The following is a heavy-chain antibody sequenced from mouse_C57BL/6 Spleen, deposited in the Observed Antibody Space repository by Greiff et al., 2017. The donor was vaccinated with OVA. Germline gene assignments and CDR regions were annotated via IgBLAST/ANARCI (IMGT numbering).Heavy chain of an antibody. D-gene: IGHD1-1*01. CDR1: GYTFTSYW. CDR3: ARGAYGSRRGWYFDV. V-gene: IGHV1-53*01. CDR2: INPSNGGT. Sequence: QVQLQQPGTELVKPGASVKPSCKASGYTFTSYWMHWVKQRPGQGLEWIGNINPSNGGTNYNEKFKSKATLTVDKSSSTAYMQLSSLTSEDSAVYYCARGAYGSRRGWYFDVWGTGTTVTVSS. J-gene: IGHJ1*03.